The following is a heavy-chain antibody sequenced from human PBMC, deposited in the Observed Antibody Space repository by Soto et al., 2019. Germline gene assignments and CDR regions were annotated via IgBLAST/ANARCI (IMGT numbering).Heavy chain of an antibody. CDR2: ISSSSSYT. CDR3: AKVMYTWNDVAAFDS. V-gene: IGHV3-11*05. D-gene: IGHD1-1*01. Sequence: GGSLRLSCAASGFTFSDYYMSWIRQAPGKGLEWVSYISSSSSYTYYADSVKGRFTISRDNSKSTLYLQMNSLGGGDTALYYCAKVMYTWNDVAAFDSWGQGTLVTVSS. J-gene: IGHJ4*02. CDR1: GFTFSDYY.